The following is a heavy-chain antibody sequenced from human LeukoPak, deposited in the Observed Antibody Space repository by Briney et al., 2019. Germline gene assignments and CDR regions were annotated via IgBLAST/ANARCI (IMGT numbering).Heavy chain of an antibody. CDR1: GGSISSYY. CDR2: IYTSGST. J-gene: IGHJ4*02. Sequence: SETLSPTCTVSGGSISSYYWSWIRQPAGKGLEWIGRIYTSGSTNYNPSLKSRLTMSVDTSKNQFSLKLSSVTAADTAVYYCASSPLSVAGDTFDYWGQGSLVTVSS. V-gene: IGHV4-4*07. D-gene: IGHD6-19*01. CDR3: ASSPLSVAGDTFDY.